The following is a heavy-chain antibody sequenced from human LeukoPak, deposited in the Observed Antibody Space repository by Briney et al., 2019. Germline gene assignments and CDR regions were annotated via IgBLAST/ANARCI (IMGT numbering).Heavy chain of an antibody. CDR3: ARTSVGYSSSWYGQWEAFDI. CDR2: IYTSGST. Sequence: SQTLSLTCAVSGGSISSGSYYWSWIRQPAGKGLEWIGRIYTSGSTNYNPSLRSRVTISVDTSKNQFSLKLSSVTAADTAVYYCARTSVGYSSSWYGQWEAFDIWGQGTMVTVSS. J-gene: IGHJ3*02. V-gene: IGHV4-61*02. CDR1: GGSISSGSYY. D-gene: IGHD6-13*01.